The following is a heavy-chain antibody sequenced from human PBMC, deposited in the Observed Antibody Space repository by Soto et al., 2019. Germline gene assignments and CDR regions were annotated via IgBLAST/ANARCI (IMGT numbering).Heavy chain of an antibody. CDR2: IKQDGSEK. Sequence: GGSLRLSCAASGFTFSSYWMSWVRQAPGKGLEWVANIKQDGSEKYYVDSVKGRFTISRDNSKNTQYLQMSSLRADDTAVYYCVKGEYYYDSSGYYPFDYWGQGTLVTVSS. D-gene: IGHD3-22*01. CDR1: GFTFSSYW. J-gene: IGHJ4*02. CDR3: VKGEYYYDSSGYYPFDY. V-gene: IGHV3-7*01.